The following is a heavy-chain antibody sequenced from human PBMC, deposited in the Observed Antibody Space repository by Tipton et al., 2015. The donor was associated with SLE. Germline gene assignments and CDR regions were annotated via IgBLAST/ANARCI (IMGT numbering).Heavy chain of an antibody. CDR1: GGSVSSGSYY. CDR3: ARDWRDSGWYGCFDS. CDR2: IYYTGST. Sequence: LRLSCTVSGGSVSSGSYYWSWIRQPPGKGLEWIGYIYYTGSTNYNPSLKSRVTISMDTSKSQFSLKLNSVTAADTAVYYCARDWRDSGWYGCFDSWAQGTLVTVSS. J-gene: IGHJ4*02. D-gene: IGHD6-19*01. V-gene: IGHV4-61*01.